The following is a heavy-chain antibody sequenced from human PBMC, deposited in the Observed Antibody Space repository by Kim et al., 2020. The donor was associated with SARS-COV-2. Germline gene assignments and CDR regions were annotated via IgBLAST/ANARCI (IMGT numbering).Heavy chain of an antibody. Sequence: SLKSRVTISVDTSKNQFSLKLNSVTAADTAVYYCARQYYYDSSGYYNFDYWGQGTLVTVSS. D-gene: IGHD3-22*01. CDR3: ARQYYYDSSGYYNFDY. V-gene: IGHV4-59*12. J-gene: IGHJ4*02.